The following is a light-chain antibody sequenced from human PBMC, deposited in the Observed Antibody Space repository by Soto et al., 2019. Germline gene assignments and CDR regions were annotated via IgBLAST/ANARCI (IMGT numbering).Light chain of an antibody. CDR1: SSDIGNYNY. J-gene: IGLJ1*01. CDR3: NSYTTSSTLV. CDR2: EVS. Sequence: QSALTQPASVSGSPGQSITISCTGTSSDIGNYNYVSWYQQHPGKAPKLMISEVSNRPSGVSNRFSGSKSGNTASLTISGLQAEDEADYYCNSYTTSSTLVFGTGTKVTVL. V-gene: IGLV2-14*01.